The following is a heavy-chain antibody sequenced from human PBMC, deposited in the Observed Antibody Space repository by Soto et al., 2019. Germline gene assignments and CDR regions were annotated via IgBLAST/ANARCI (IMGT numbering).Heavy chain of an antibody. J-gene: IGHJ6*02. CDR1: GFIFSSFW. CDR3: AREGSLGLEV. Sequence: EVRLEEAGGGFVQPGGSLRVSCSGSGFIFSSFWMHWVRQGPGTGLEWVSRINGDGASLAYADSVKGRFSISRDNVKNTLHLQMNSLGADDTAVYFCAREGSLGLEVWGRGTTVTVSS. V-gene: IGHV3-74*03. CDR2: INGDGASL. D-gene: IGHD3-10*01.